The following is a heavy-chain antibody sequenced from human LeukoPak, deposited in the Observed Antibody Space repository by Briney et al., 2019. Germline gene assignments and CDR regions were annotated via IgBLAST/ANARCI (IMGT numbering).Heavy chain of an antibody. Sequence: GGSLRLSCAASGFTFSSYGMHWVRQAPGKGPEWVAVISYDGSNKYYADSVKGRFTISRDNSKNTLYLQMNSLRAEDTAVYYCAKAGFVEMATIGFDYWGQGTLVTVSS. CDR1: GFTFSSYG. V-gene: IGHV3-30*18. CDR2: ISYDGSNK. J-gene: IGHJ4*02. CDR3: AKAGFVEMATIGFDY. D-gene: IGHD5-24*01.